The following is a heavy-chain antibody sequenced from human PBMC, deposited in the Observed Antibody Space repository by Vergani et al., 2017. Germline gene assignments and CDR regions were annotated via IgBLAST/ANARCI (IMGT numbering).Heavy chain of an antibody. J-gene: IGHJ4*02. D-gene: IGHD2-15*01. V-gene: IGHV3-15*01. CDR2: IKSKTDGGTT. Sequence: EVQLVESGGGLVKPGGSLRLSCAASGFTFSNAWMSWVRQAPGKGLEWVGRIKSKTDGGTTDYAAPVKGRFTISRDDSKNTLYLQMNSLKTEDTAVYYCTTDIQYCSDGSCYSTPNFDDWGQGTLVTVSS. CDR1: GFTFSNAW. CDR3: TTDIQYCSDGSCYSTPNFDD.